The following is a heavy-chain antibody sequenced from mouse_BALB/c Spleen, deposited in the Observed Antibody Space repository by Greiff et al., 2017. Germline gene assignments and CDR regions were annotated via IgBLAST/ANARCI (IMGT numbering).Heavy chain of an antibody. Sequence: DVQLQESGPGLVKPSQSLSLTCTVTGYSITSDYAWNWIRQFPGNKLEWMGYISYSGSTSYNPSLKSRISITRDTSKNQFFLQLNSVTTEDTATYYCASYGNPYYYAMDYWGQGTSVTVSS. CDR3: ASYGNPYYYAMDY. J-gene: IGHJ4*01. CDR2: ISYSGST. V-gene: IGHV3-2*02. CDR1: GYSITSDYA. D-gene: IGHD2-10*02.